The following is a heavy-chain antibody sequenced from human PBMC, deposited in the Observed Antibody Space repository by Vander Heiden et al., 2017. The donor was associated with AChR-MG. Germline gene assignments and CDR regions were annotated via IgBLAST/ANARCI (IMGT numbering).Heavy chain of an antibody. CDR2: IYPGDSDT. V-gene: IGHV5-51*01. Sequence: EVQLVQSGAEVKKPGESLKISCKGSGSSVTSYWVGWVRQMPGQGREWMGIIYPGDSDTRYSPSFQGQVTISADKSISTAYLQWSSLKASDTAMYYCARLHYDSSGRYYGMDVWGQGTTVTVSS. CDR1: GSSVTSYW. J-gene: IGHJ6*02. CDR3: ARLHYDSSGRYYGMDV. D-gene: IGHD3-22*01.